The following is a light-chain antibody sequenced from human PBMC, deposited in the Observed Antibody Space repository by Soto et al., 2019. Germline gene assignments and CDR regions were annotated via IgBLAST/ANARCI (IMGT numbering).Light chain of an antibody. J-gene: IGLJ3*02. Sequence: QPVLTQSSSASASVGSSVKLTCTLNSGHSGYIITWHQQQPGKAPRFLMKLEGSGSYNKGSGVPDRFSGSSSGPDRYLTISNLQFEDEADYYCETWDSYTRVFGGGTKLTVL. V-gene: IGLV4-60*02. CDR1: SGHSGYI. CDR2: LEGSGSY. CDR3: ETWDSYTRV.